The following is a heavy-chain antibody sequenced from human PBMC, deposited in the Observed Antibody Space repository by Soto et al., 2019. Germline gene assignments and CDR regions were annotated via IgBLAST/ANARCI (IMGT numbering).Heavy chain of an antibody. CDR1: VYTFTRYC. CDR2: ISAYNGKT. V-gene: IGHV1-18*04. J-gene: IGHJ6*02. CDR3: ARDKRYPPDVDYYGMDV. D-gene: IGHD1-20*01. Sequence: ASVKVSCKAYVYTFTRYCISWVRQAPAQGLAGVGWISAYNGKTNYAQKLQGRVTMTTYTSTITAYMEPRSLRSDDAAVYYCARDKRYPPDVDYYGMDVWGQGTTVTVSS.